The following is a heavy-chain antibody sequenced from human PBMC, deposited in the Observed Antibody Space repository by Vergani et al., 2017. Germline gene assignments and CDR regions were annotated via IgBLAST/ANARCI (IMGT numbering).Heavy chain of an antibody. CDR3: ASHEAFDYGDYSTLFDY. D-gene: IGHD4-17*01. CDR1: NDSVSNTFYY. J-gene: IGHJ4*02. V-gene: IGHV4-39*01. CDR2: IYYSGST. Sequence: QVQLQESGPGLVKPSETLSLTCTVSNDSVSNTFYYWGWIRQTPGKGLEWIGSIYYSGSTYYNPSLESRVTISVDTSKNQFSLKLSSVTAADTAVYYCASHEAFDYGDYSTLFDYWGQGTLVTVSS.